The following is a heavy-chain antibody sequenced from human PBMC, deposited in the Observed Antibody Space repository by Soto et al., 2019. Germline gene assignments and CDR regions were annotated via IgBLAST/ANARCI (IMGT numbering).Heavy chain of an antibody. Sequence: GGSLRLSCAASGFTFSSYAMSWVRQAPGKGLEWVSAISGSGGSTYYADSVKGRFTISRDNSKNTLYLQMNSLRVEDTAVYYCAKRYYYDSSGPFDYWGQGTLVTVSS. CDR1: GFTFSSYA. CDR2: ISGSGGST. CDR3: AKRYYYDSSGPFDY. D-gene: IGHD3-22*01. V-gene: IGHV3-23*01. J-gene: IGHJ4*02.